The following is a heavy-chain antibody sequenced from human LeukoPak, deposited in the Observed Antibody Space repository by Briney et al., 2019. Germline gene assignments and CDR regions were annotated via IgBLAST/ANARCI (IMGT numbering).Heavy chain of an antibody. CDR1: GCTFSNDW. J-gene: IGHJ3*02. CDR3: ASSSSSSRRRAFDI. V-gene: IGHV3-7*01. CDR2: RKEDGSEQ. D-gene: IGHD6-13*01. Sequence: GGSLRLSCATSGCTFSNDWKAWVRHAPGRGLDRVAHRKEDGSEQYYVDSVKGRCTISRDNAKNSLYLQMNSLRADDTAADYCASSSSSSRRRAFDIWGQGTMVTVSS.